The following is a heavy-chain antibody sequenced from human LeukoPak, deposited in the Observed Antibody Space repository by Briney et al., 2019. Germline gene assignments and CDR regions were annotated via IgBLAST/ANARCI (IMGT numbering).Heavy chain of an antibody. CDR2: IKQDGSEK. J-gene: IGHJ4*02. V-gene: IGHV3-7*01. Sequence: GGSLRLSCAASGFTFSGYWMSWVRQAPGKGLEWVASIKQDGSEKYYVDSVKGRFTISRDNAKNSLYLQMNSLRAEDTAVYYCARGLAEYNRYFDYWGQGTLATVSS. D-gene: IGHD6-6*01. CDR1: GFTFSGYW. CDR3: ARGLAEYNRYFDY.